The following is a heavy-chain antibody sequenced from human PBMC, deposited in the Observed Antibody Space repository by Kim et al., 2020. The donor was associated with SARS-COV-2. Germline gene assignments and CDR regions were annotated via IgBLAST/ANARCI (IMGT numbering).Heavy chain of an antibody. CDR2: IYTSGST. CDR3: ASVSKVRGITNYYYYGMDV. D-gene: IGHD3-10*01. CDR1: GGSISSGSYY. V-gene: IGHV4-61*02. Sequence: SETLSLTCTVSGGSISSGSYYWSWIRQPAGKGLEWIGRIYTSGSTNYNPSLKSRVTISVDTSKNQFFLKLSSVTAADTAVYYCASVSKVRGITNYYYYGMDVCGQGTTVTVSS. J-gene: IGHJ6*02.